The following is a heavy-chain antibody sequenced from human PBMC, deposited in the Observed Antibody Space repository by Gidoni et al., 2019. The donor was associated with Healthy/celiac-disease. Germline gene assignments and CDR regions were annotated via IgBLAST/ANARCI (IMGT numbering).Heavy chain of an antibody. J-gene: IGHJ5*02. CDR2: INHSGST. Sequence: QVQLQQWGAGLLKPSETLSLTCAVYGGSFSGYYWSWIRQPPGKGLEWIWEINHSGSTNYNPSLKSRVTISVDTSKNQFSLKLSSVTAADTAVYYCARGLRGYSYGPWGQGTLVTVSS. CDR3: ARGLRGYSYGP. V-gene: IGHV4-34*01. D-gene: IGHD5-18*01. CDR1: GGSFSGYY.